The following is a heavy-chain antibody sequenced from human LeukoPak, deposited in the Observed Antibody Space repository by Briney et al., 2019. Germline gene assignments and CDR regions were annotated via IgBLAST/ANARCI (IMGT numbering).Heavy chain of an antibody. V-gene: IGHV3-74*01. J-gene: IGHJ4*02. D-gene: IGHD5-18*01. CDR2: INGDGRTI. CDR1: GFXLSSYW. CDR3: VRVHVGTDMVDIDY. Sequence: GGSLRLSCEASGFXLSSYWMHWVRQAPGKGLVWVSRINGDGRTITYAASVTGRFTISRDTDKNTLYLQSNILTAEDTAMYCSVRVHVGTDMVDIDYWGQGTLVTVSS.